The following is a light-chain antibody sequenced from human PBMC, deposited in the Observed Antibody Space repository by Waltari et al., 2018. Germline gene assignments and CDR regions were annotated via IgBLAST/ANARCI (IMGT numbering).Light chain of an antibody. Sequence: DIQLTQSPSFLSASVGDRVTITCRASQCISNYLAWYQHKPGKAPKLLIYAASTLQSGVPSRFSGSGSGTEFTLTISSLQPEDFATYYCQQLNSYPLTFGGGTKVEIK. J-gene: IGKJ4*01. V-gene: IGKV1-9*01. CDR1: QCISNY. CDR3: QQLNSYPLT. CDR2: AAS.